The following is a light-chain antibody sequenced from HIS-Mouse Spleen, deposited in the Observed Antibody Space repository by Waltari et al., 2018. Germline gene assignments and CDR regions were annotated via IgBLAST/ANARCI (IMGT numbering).Light chain of an antibody. Sequence: EIVLTQSPGTLSLSPGERATLSCRASQSVSSSYLAGYQQKPGQAPRLLIYGASSRATGIPDRFSGSGSGTDFTLTISRLDPEDFAVYYCQQYGSSPMYTFGQGTKLEIK. CDR1: QSVSSSY. V-gene: IGKV3-20*01. J-gene: IGKJ2*01. CDR3: QQYGSSPMYT. CDR2: GAS.